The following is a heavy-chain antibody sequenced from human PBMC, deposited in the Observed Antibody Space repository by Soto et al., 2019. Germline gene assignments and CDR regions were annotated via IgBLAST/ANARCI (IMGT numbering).Heavy chain of an antibody. D-gene: IGHD4-17*01. CDR3: ASFYGDYRGS. CDR1: GFTFSSYT. J-gene: IGHJ5*02. Sequence: EVQLVESGGGLVKPGGSLRLSCAASGFTFSSYTMNWVRQAPGKGLEWVSSISSSSGYIYYADSVKRRFTISRDNAKNSLYLQMNSLRAEDTAVYYCASFYGDYRGSWGQGTLVTVSS. V-gene: IGHV3-21*02. CDR2: ISSSSGYI.